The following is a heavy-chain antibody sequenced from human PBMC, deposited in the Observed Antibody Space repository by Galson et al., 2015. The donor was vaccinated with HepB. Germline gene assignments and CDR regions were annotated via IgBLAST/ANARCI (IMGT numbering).Heavy chain of an antibody. CDR3: ARDRGYCSGGACYNLLDY. Sequence: SLRLSCAASGFTFSNYWMDWVRQTPGKGLEWVANIKMDGSEKYFADSAKGRFTISRDNAKNPLYLQMNSLRDEDTAVYYCARDRGYCSGGACYNLLDYLGQTTLITVSS. V-gene: IGHV3-7*01. CDR1: GFTFSNYW. CDR2: IKMDGSEK. D-gene: IGHD2-8*02. J-gene: IGHJ4*02.